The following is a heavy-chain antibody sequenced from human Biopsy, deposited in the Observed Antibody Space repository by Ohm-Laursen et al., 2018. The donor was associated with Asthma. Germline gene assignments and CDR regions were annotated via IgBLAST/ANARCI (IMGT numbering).Heavy chain of an antibody. V-gene: IGHV1-24*01. CDR2: HDHEEGGT. Sequence: GASVKVSRKISGSSLTDLSMHWVRQAPGQGLEWMGGHDHEEGGTVNARRFQGRVTMTEDTSTDTAYMELSSLSSDDTAVYYCASDFPKDYVRYNFQFWGQGTLVTVSS. J-gene: IGHJ4*02. D-gene: IGHD4-17*01. CDR3: ASDFPKDYVRYNFQF. CDR1: GSSLTDLS.